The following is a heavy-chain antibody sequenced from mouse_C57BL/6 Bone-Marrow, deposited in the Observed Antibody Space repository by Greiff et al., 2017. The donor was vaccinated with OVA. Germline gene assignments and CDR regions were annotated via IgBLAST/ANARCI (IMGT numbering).Heavy chain of an antibody. Sequence: QVQLQQPGAELVKPGASVKLSCKASGYTFTSYWMHWVKQRPGQGLEWIGEIDPSDSYTNYNQKFKGKATLTVDTSSSTAYMQLSSLTSEDSAVYYCARDSNYGDWYFDVWGTGTTVTVSS. CDR2: IDPSDSYT. CDR1: GYTFTSYW. V-gene: IGHV1-50*01. CDR3: ARDSNYGDWYFDV. J-gene: IGHJ1*03. D-gene: IGHD2-5*01.